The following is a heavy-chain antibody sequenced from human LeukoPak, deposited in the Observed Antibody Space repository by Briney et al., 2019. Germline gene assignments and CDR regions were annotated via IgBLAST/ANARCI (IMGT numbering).Heavy chain of an antibody. CDR2: ISYTGST. V-gene: IGHV4-31*03. Sequence: SETLSLTCTVSGASINSAGYYWSWIRQLPGKGLEWIGYISYTGSTYYNPSLKSRVIISRDTSKNQFSLKLSSVTAADAAIYYCARGDYWGQGTLVTVSS. CDR3: ARGDY. CDR1: GASINSAGYY. J-gene: IGHJ4*02.